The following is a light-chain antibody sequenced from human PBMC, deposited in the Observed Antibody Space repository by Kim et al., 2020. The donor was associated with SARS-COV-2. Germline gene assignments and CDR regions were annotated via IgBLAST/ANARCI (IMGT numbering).Light chain of an antibody. CDR2: GKN. J-gene: IGLJ2*01. CDR1: SLRSYY. V-gene: IGLV3-19*01. CDR3: NSRDSNNNVI. Sequence: ALGQTVRITCQGDSLRSYYATWYQQKPGKAPMLGIYGKNNRPSEVPDRFSGSSSGNTASLTITGAQAEDEADYYCNSRDSNNNVIFGGGTQLTVL.